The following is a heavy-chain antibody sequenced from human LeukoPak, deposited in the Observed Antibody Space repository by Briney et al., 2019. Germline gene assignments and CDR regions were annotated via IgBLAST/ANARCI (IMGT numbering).Heavy chain of an antibody. Sequence: GGSLRLSCAASGFTFSSYWMSWVRQAPGKGLEWVANIKQDGSEKYYVGSVKGRFTISRDNAKNSLYLQMNSLRAEDTAVYYCARFPSYYDILTSFDYWGQGTLVTVSS. J-gene: IGHJ4*02. CDR1: GFTFSSYW. V-gene: IGHV3-7*01. CDR3: ARFPSYYDILTSFDY. D-gene: IGHD3-9*01. CDR2: IKQDGSEK.